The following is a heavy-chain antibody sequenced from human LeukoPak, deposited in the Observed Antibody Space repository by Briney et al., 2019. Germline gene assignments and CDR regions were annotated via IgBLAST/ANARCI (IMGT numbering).Heavy chain of an antibody. Sequence: GGSLRLSCAASGFTFSNYWMHWVRQAPGKGLVWVSRINSDGSSTSYSDSVKGRVTISRDNAKNTLYLQMNSLRAEDTAVYYCAGDGGLERYFDYWGRGTLVTVPS. J-gene: IGHJ4*02. CDR2: INSDGSST. D-gene: IGHD1-1*01. CDR1: GFTFSNYW. CDR3: AGDGGLERYFDY. V-gene: IGHV3-74*01.